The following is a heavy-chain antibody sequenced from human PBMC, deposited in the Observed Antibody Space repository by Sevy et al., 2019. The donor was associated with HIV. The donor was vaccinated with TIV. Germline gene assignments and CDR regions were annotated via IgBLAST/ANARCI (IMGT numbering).Heavy chain of an antibody. J-gene: IGHJ4*02. CDR3: ARGRPLYYYDSSGYFGY. CDR1: GFTFSSYA. Sequence: GGSLRLSCAASGFTFSSYAMHWVRQAPGKGLEWVAVISYGGSNKYYADSVKGRFTISRDNSKNTLYLQMNSLRAEDTAVYYCARGRPLYYYDSSGYFGYWGQGTLVTVSS. CDR2: ISYGGSNK. V-gene: IGHV3-30-3*01. D-gene: IGHD3-22*01.